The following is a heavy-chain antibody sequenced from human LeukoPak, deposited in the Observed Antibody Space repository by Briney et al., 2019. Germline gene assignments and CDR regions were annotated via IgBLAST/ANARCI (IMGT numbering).Heavy chain of an antibody. V-gene: IGHV3-48*01. J-gene: IGHJ4*02. CDR1: GFTFSSYS. D-gene: IGHD3-3*01. CDR3: ASRGYYDFWSGSSFDY. CDR2: ISSSSSTI. Sequence: GGSLRLSCAASGFTFSSYSTNWVRQAPGKGLEWVSYISSSSSTIYYADSVKGRFTISRDNAKNSLYLQMNSLRAEDTAVYYCASRGYYDFWSGSSFDYWGQGTLVTVFS.